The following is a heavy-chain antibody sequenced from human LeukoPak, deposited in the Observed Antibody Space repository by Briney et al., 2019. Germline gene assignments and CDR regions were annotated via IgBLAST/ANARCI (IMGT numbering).Heavy chain of an antibody. D-gene: IGHD3-10*01. J-gene: IGHJ5*02. V-gene: IGHV4-4*09. CDR1: GGSISSYY. CDR3: ARHGSVRSPLGP. CDR2: IYATGST. Sequence: SETLSLTCTVSGGSISSYYWSWTRQPPGKGLEWIGYIYATGSTNYNPSLKSRVTISVGTSKNQFSLNLRSVTAADTAVYYCARHGSVRSPLGPWGQGTLVTVSS.